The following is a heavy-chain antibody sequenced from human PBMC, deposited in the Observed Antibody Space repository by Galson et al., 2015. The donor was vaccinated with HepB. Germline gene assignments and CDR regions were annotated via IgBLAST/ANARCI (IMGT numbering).Heavy chain of an antibody. Sequence: SLRLSCAASGFTFSNYAMNWVRQAPGKGLEWVAVISFDESNKYYVDSVKGRFTISRDNPKNTLFLQMDSLRTEDTAIYYCARSTLLTTLNPWSQGTLVTVSS. CDR2: ISFDESNK. J-gene: IGHJ5*02. CDR3: ARSTLLTTLNP. D-gene: IGHD4-17*01. CDR1: GFTFSNYA. V-gene: IGHV3-30-3*01.